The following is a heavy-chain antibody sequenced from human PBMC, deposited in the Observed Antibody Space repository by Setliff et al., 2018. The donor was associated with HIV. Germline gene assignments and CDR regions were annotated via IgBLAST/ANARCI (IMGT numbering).Heavy chain of an antibody. D-gene: IGHD1-1*01. CDR3: ARRKLEVWVNDYYSYYLDV. CDR2: ISYGGSRK. V-gene: IGHV3-30*04. Sequence: GGSLRLSCAASGFTFSSYGMHWVRQAPGKGLEWVALISYGGSRKHYADSVRGRFTISRDNAKNSLILQMNSLTVEDTAVYYCARRKLEVWVNDYYSYYLDVWGKGTTVTVSS. CDR1: GFTFSSYG. J-gene: IGHJ6*03.